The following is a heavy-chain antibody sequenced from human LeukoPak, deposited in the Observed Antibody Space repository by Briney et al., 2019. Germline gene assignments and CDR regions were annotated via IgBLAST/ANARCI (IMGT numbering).Heavy chain of an antibody. CDR2: INWNGGST. CDR1: GFTLDDYG. CDR3: ARDKGARYFDWLDGDYFDY. J-gene: IGHJ4*02. V-gene: IGHV3-20*04. Sequence: GFLRLSCAASGFTLDDYGLSWVRQAPGKGLEWVSGINWNGGSTGYADSVKGRFTISRDNAKNSLYLQMNSLRAEDTALYYCARDKGARYFDWLDGDYFDYWGQGTLVTVSS. D-gene: IGHD3-9*01.